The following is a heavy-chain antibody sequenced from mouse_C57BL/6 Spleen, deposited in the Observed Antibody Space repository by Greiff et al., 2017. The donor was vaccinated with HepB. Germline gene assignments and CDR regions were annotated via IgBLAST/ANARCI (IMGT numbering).Heavy chain of an antibody. J-gene: IGHJ2*01. D-gene: IGHD2-4*01. CDR3: ARSGEIYYDYDGHYFDY. CDR2: IYPGSGST. Sequence: QVHVKQSGAELVKPGASVKMSCKASGYTFTSYWITWVKQRPGQGLEWIGDIYPGSGSTNYNEKFKSKATLTVDTSSSTAYMQLSSLTSEDSAVYYCARSGEIYYDYDGHYFDYWGQGTTLTVSS. V-gene: IGHV1-55*01. CDR1: GYTFTSYW.